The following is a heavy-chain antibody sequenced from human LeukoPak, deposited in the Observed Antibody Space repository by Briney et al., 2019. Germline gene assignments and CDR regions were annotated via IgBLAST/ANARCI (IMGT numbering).Heavy chain of an antibody. V-gene: IGHV4-59*08. CDR2: IFSSGST. D-gene: IGHD2/OR15-2a*01. Sequence: SETLSLTCTVSGGSITGYYWSWIRQPPGKGLEWVGYIFSSGSTNYNPSLKSRVTISLDTSKSQFSLKLISVTASDTAVYYCARLTTFLTTYYPTPWGQGTLVNVSS. J-gene: IGHJ5*02. CDR3: ARLTTFLTTYYPTP. CDR1: GGSITGYY.